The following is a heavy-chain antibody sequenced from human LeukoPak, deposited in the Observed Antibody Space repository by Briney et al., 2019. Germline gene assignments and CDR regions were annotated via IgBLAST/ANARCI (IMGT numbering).Heavy chain of an antibody. J-gene: IGHJ5*02. Sequence: SETLSLTCTVSGYSISSGYYWGWIRQPPGKGLEWTGSIDHSGSTYYNPSLKSRITISVDTSKNQFSLKLSSVTAADTAVYYCARLGLLLWFGEPLYNWFDPWGQGTLVTVSS. CDR1: GYSISSGYY. CDR2: IDHSGST. V-gene: IGHV4-38-2*02. D-gene: IGHD3-10*01. CDR3: ARLGLLLWFGEPLYNWFDP.